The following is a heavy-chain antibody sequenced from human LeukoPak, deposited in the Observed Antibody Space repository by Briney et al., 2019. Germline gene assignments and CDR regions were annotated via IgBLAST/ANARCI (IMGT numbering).Heavy chain of an antibody. Sequence: GGSLSLSCAASGFTFDDYAMHWVRQAPGKGLEWVSLISGDGGSTYYADSVKGRFTISRDNSKNSLYLQMNSLRTEDTALYYCAKDVYYYDSSGQPGRFDYWGQGTLVTVSS. D-gene: IGHD3-22*01. CDR3: AKDVYYYDSSGQPGRFDY. J-gene: IGHJ4*02. CDR1: GFTFDDYA. CDR2: ISGDGGST. V-gene: IGHV3-43*02.